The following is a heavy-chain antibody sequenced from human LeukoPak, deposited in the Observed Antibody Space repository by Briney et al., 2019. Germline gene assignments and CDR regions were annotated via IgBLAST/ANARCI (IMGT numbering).Heavy chain of an antibody. CDR1: GFTFSDRY. D-gene: IGHD5-12*01. CDR3: ATETGWLFDY. J-gene: IGHJ4*02. CDR2: IGPNGNTI. Sequence: GGSLRLSCGAAGFTFSDRYMSWIRQAPGKGMEWVAYIGPNGNTIHYADSVKGRFTISRDNAKNSLFLQVNSLRAEDTAMYYCATETGWLFDYWGQGTLVTVSS. V-gene: IGHV3-11*04.